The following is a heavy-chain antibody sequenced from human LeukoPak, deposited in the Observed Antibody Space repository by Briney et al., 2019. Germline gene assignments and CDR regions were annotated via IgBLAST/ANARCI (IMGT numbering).Heavy chain of an antibody. J-gene: IGHJ4*02. CDR2: IIPIFGTA. CDR3: PRSDRPELRYFDRLLSPLDY. V-gene: IGHV1-69*13. D-gene: IGHD3-9*01. CDR1: VGTFSIYA. Sequence: ASVKVSCNASVGTFSIYAISCVRQAPGQGLEWMGEIIPIFGTANYAQNFQGRVTITADASTSTAYMALSSLRSEDTAVYSCPRSDRPELRYFDRLLSPLDYWGQGTLVTASS.